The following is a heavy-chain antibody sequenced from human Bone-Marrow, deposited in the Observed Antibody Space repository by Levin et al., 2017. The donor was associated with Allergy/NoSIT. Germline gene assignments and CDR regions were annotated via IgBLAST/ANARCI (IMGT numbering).Heavy chain of an antibody. D-gene: IGHD1-26*01. Sequence: SETLSLTCAVSGGSISSNNWWSWVRQPPGKELEWIGEISHSGSTNYNPSLKSRIIISVDNSKNQFHLKLKSVTAADTAVYYCARDGSFNYYGMDVWGQGTTVTVS. CDR2: ISHSGST. CDR3: ARDGSFNYYGMDV. J-gene: IGHJ6*02. V-gene: IGHV4-4*02. CDR1: GGSISSNNW.